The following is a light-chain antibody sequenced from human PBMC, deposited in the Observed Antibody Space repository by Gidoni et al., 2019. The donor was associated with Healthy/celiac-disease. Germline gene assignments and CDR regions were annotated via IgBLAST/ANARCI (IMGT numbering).Light chain of an antibody. V-gene: IGKV3-20*01. J-gene: IGKJ3*01. CDR3: QQYGSSPST. CDR2: GAS. CDR1: QSVSSSD. Sequence: VLTQSPGTLSLSPGERATLSCRASQSVSSSDLAWYQQKPGQAPRLLIYGASSRATGIPDRFSGSGSGTDFTLTISRLEPEDFAVYYCQQYGSSPSTFGPGTKVDIK.